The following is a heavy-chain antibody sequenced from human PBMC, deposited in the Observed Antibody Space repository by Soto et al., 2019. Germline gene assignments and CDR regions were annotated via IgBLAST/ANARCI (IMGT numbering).Heavy chain of an antibody. V-gene: IGHV3-33*01. J-gene: IGHJ4*02. CDR3: ARDGAFGGVIVQYYFDY. Sequence: QVELVESEGGVVQPGRSLRLSCAASGFTFSSYGMHWVRQAPGKGLEWVAVIWYDGSNKYYADSVKGRFTISRDNSKNTLYLQMNSLRAEDTAVYYCARDGAFGGVIVQYYFDYWGQGTLVTVSS. CDR2: IWYDGSNK. D-gene: IGHD3-16*02. CDR1: GFTFSSYG.